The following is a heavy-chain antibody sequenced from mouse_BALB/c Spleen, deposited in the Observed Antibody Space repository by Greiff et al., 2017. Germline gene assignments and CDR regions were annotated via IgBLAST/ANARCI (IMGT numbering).Heavy chain of an antibody. CDR2: IYPGSGST. J-gene: IGHJ2*01. CDR1: GYTFTDYV. V-gene: IGHV1-77*01. CDR3: ARSYFDY. Sequence: QVQLKESGPELVKPGASVKMSCKASGYTFTDYVISWVKQRTGQGLEWIGEIYPGSGSTYYNEKFKGKATLTADKSSNTAYMQLSSLTSEDSAVYFCARSYFDYWGQGTTLTVSS.